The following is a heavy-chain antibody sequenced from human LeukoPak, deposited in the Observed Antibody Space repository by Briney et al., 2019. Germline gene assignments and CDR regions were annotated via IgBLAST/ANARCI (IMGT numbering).Heavy chain of an antibody. CDR1: GFTFSSYS. J-gene: IGHJ4*02. CDR3: ARFETVAAKPLEY. Sequence: GGSLRLSCAASGFTFSSYSMNWVRQAPGKGLEWVSRIKSDGSGTSYVDSVKGRFTISRDNARNSLYLQMNSLRAEDTAVYYCARFETVAAKPLEYWGQGTLVTVSS. V-gene: IGHV3-74*01. D-gene: IGHD6-19*01. CDR2: IKSDGSGT.